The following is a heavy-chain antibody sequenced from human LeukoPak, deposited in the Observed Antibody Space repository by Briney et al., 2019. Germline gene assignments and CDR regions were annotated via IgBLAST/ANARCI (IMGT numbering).Heavy chain of an antibody. V-gene: IGHV3-23*01. CDR3: ATRPIGDYYDSSGYLLDAFDI. D-gene: IGHD3-22*01. CDR2: ISGSGGST. Sequence: PGGSLRLSCAASGFTFSSYAMSWVRQAPGKGLEWVSAISGSGGSTYYADSVKGRFTISRDNSKNTLYLQMNSLRAEDTAVYYCATRPIGDYYDSSGYLLDAFDIWGQGTMVTVSS. J-gene: IGHJ3*02. CDR1: GFTFSSYA.